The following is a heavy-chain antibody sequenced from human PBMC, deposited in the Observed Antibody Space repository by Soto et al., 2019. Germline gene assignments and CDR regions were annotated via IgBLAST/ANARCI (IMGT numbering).Heavy chain of an antibody. Sequence: QITLKESGPTLVKPTQTLTLTCTFSGFSLSTSRVGVGWIRQPPGKALERLAVIYWDDAKTYRPSLKSRLTITKDTSKNQVALTMTNMDPVDTATYDGAHAYGGRSLYWGQGTLVTVSS. V-gene: IGHV2-5*02. D-gene: IGHD1-26*01. J-gene: IGHJ4*02. CDR1: GFSLSTSRVG. CDR3: AHAYGGRSLY. CDR2: IYWDDAK.